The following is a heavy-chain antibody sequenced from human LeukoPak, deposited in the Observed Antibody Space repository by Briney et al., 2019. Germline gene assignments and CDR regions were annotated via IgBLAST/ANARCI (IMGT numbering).Heavy chain of an antibody. J-gene: IGHJ3*02. V-gene: IGHV1-69*06. Sequence: SVRVSCKASGGTFSSYAISWVRQALGQGLEWMGGIIPIFGTANYAQRFQGRVTITADKSTSTAYMELSSLRSEDTAVYYCARHSDYVNAFDIWGQGTMVTVSS. D-gene: IGHD5-12*01. CDR1: GGTFSSYA. CDR2: IIPIFGTA. CDR3: ARHSDYVNAFDI.